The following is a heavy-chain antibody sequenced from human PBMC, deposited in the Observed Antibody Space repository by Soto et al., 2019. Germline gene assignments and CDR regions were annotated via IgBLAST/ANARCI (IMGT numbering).Heavy chain of an antibody. Sequence: SETLSLTCTVSGGSISSYYWSWIRQPPGKGLEWIGHIYYSGRTNYNPSLKSRVTIAIDTSKNQFSLNLSSLTAADTAVYYCARVGESSGRWTWFDPWGQGTLVTVSS. CDR3: ARVGESSGRWTWFDP. V-gene: IGHV4-59*01. CDR1: GGSISSYY. D-gene: IGHD3-22*01. CDR2: IYYSGRT. J-gene: IGHJ5*02.